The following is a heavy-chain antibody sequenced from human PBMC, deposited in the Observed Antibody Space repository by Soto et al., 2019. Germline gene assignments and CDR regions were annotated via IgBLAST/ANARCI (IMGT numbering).Heavy chain of an antibody. Sequence: GESLKISCNGSGYSFTSYWISWVRQMPGKGLEWMGRIDPSDSYTNYSPSFQGHVTISADKSISTAYLQWSSLKASDTAMYYCARVGYCSGGSCYSSDYWGQGTLVTVSS. D-gene: IGHD2-15*01. J-gene: IGHJ4*02. V-gene: IGHV5-10-1*01. CDR1: GYSFTSYW. CDR3: ARVGYCSGGSCYSSDY. CDR2: IDPSDSYT.